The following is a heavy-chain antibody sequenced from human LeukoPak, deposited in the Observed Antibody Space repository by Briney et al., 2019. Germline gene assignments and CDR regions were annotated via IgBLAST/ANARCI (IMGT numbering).Heavy chain of an antibody. CDR1: GYTFTGYY. D-gene: IGHD6-19*01. CDR3: ARELSIAVAVANPEFDY. J-gene: IGHJ4*02. CDR2: INLNSGGT. Sequence: ASVKVSCKASGYTFTGYYMHWVRQAPGQGLEWMGWINLNSGGTNYAQKFQGRVTMTRDTSISTAYMELSRLRSDDAAVYYCARELSIAVAVANPEFDYWGQGTLVTVSS. V-gene: IGHV1-2*02.